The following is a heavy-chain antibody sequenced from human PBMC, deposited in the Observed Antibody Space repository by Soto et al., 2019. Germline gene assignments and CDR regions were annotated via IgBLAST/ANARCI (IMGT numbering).Heavy chain of an antibody. D-gene: IGHD3-3*01. CDR1: GASISSSRSY. Sequence: SEALSLTCTVSGASISSSRSYWGWVRQPPGKGLERIVSFYYTGGTYSTYYNPSLKSRVTISVDTSKSQFSLNLRSVTAADTAVYYCASPRQGNYDFLSGYYALDYWGQGTLVTVSS. CDR3: ASPRQGNYDFLSGYYALDY. CDR2: FYYTGGT. V-gene: IGHV4-39*01. J-gene: IGHJ4*02.